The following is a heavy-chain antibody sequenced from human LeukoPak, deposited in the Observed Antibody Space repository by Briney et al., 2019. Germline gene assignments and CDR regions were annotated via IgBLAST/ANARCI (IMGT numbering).Heavy chain of an antibody. V-gene: IGHV3-23*01. CDR2: ISGSGGST. D-gene: IGHD1-26*01. CDR1: GFTFSSYA. Sequence: GGSLRLSCAAPGFTFSSYAMSWVRQAPGKGLEWVSAISGSGGSTYYADSVKGRFTISRDNSKNTLYLQMNSLRAEDTAVYYCAKDSGSYPTGYFDLWGRGTLVTVSS. CDR3: AKDSGSYPTGYFDL. J-gene: IGHJ2*01.